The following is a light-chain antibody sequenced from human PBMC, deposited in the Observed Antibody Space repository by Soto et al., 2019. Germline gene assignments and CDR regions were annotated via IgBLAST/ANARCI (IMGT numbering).Light chain of an antibody. J-gene: IGKJ4*01. Sequence: DIVMPQSPLSLPVTPGEPASISCRSSQSLLHSNGYNYLDWYLQKPGQSPQLLIYLGSNRASGVPDRFSCSGSGTDFTLKISRVEAEDVGVYYCMQALQTPLTFGGGTKVEIK. CDR1: QSLLHSNGYNY. V-gene: IGKV2-28*01. CDR2: LGS. CDR3: MQALQTPLT.